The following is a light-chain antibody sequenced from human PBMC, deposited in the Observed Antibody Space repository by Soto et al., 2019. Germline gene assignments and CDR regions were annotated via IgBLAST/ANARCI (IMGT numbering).Light chain of an antibody. CDR1: QGIRNY. CDR3: QQTRSGIT. V-gene: IGKV1-9*01. J-gene: IGKJ5*01. Sequence: IQLTQSPSSLSASVGDRVTITCRASQGIRNYLAWYQQKPGKAPNLLIYLASTLQGGVPSRFSGSGSGTDFSLTISSLQPEDVATYYCQQTRSGITFGQGTRLEIK. CDR2: LAS.